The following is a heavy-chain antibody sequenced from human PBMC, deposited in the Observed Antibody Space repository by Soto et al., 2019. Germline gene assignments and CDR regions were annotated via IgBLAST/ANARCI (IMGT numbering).Heavy chain of an antibody. CDR1: GGSISSGGYY. J-gene: IGHJ6*02. CDR2: IYYSGGT. CDR3: ARDPFDYDFWSGALVGGMDV. V-gene: IGHV4-31*03. D-gene: IGHD3-3*01. Sequence: QVQLQESGPGLVKPSQTLSLTCTVSGGSISSGGYYWSWIRQHPGKCLEWIGYIYYSGGTYYNPSLKSRVTISVDTSKNQFSLKLSSVTAADTAVYYCARDPFDYDFWSGALVGGMDVWCQGTTVTVSS.